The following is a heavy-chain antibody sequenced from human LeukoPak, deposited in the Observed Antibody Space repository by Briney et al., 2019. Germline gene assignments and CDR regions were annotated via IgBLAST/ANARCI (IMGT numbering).Heavy chain of an antibody. CDR3: ASPHSGYDTPAFDI. CDR1: GGTFSSHA. D-gene: IGHD5-12*01. J-gene: IGHJ3*02. Sequence: GGSVKVSCKASGGTFSSHAISWVRQAPGQGLEWVGGIIPIFGTANYAQKFQGRVTITADNSTSTAYMELRSLRSEDTAVYYCASPHSGYDTPAFDIWGQGTMVTVSS. CDR2: IIPIFGTA. V-gene: IGHV1-69*06.